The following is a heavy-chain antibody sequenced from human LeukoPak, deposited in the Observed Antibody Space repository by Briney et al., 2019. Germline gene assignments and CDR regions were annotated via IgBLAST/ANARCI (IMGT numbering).Heavy chain of an antibody. J-gene: IGHJ4*02. V-gene: IGHV4-34*01. CDR1: GGSFSGYY. CDR3: ARMMGYYYDSSGYYYSSGY. CDR2: INHSGST. D-gene: IGHD3-22*01. Sequence: PSETLSLTCAVYGGSFSGYYWSWIRQPPGKGLEWIGEINHSGSTNYNPSLKSRVTISVDTSKNQFPLKLSSVTAADTAVYYCARMMGYYYDSSGYYYSSGYWGQGTLVTVSS.